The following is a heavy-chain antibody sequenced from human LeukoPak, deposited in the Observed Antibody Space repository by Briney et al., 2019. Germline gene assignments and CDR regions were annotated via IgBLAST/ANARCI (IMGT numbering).Heavy chain of an antibody. CDR3: ASRTTVVRPHDI. D-gene: IGHD4-23*01. Sequence: SETLSLTCTVSGGSISSSSYYWGWIRQPPGTGLEWIGSIYYSGSTYYNPSLKSRVTISVDTSKNQFSLKLSSVTAADTAVYYCASRTTVVRPHDIWGQGTMVTVSS. CDR1: GGSISSSSYY. CDR2: IYYSGST. J-gene: IGHJ3*02. V-gene: IGHV4-39*01.